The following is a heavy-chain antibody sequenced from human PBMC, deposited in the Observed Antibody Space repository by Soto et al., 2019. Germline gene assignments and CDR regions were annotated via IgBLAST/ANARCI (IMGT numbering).Heavy chain of an antibody. CDR1: GGTFSSYA. CDR3: ARGQFHHVSNYYYALDV. Sequence: QVQLVQSGAEVQKPGSSGKVSCKASGGTFSSYAISWVRQAPGQGLEWMGGFIPMFNRPHSARKFQGRVTITADESTSTAYMDLSSLRSEDTAVYYCARGQFHHVSNYYYALDVWGQGTTVTVSS. J-gene: IGHJ6*02. V-gene: IGHV1-69*01. CDR2: FIPMFNRP.